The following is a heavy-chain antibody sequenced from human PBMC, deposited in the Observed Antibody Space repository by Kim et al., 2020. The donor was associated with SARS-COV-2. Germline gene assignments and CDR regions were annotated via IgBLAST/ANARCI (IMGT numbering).Heavy chain of an antibody. J-gene: IGHJ4*02. D-gene: IGHD2-15*01. V-gene: IGHV3-11*06. Sequence: DSVKGRFTISRDNAKNSLYLQMNSLRAEDTAVYYCARVHDCSGGSCYFDYWGQGTLVTVSS. CDR3: ARVHDCSGGSCYFDY.